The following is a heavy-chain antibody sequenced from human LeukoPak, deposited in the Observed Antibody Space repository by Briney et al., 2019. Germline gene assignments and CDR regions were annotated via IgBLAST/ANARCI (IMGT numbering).Heavy chain of an antibody. CDR3: ARVCGGVPSVEEYWFDP. Sequence: PSETLSLTCTVSGGSISSSSYYWGWIRQPPGKGLEWIGYIYYSGSTYYNPSLKSRVTISVDTSKNQFSLKLSSVTAADTAVYYCARVCGGVPSVEEYWFDPWGQGTLVTVSS. CDR1: GGSISSSSYY. D-gene: IGHD3-3*01. CDR2: IYYSGST. V-gene: IGHV4-31*03. J-gene: IGHJ5*02.